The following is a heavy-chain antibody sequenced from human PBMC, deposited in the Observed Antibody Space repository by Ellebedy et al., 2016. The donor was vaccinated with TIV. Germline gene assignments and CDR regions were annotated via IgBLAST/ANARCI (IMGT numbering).Heavy chain of an antibody. J-gene: IGHJ5*02. CDR3: ARGFYERFDP. CDR1: GYKFTSYG. V-gene: IGHV1-18*04. CDR2: ISAFNGDT. Sequence: ASVKVSCKASGYKFTSYGISWVRQAPGQGLEWMGSISAFNGDTNYAQKFQGRVTMTTDTLTSTAYMELRSLRSDETAVYYCARGFYERFDPWGQGTLVTVSS. D-gene: IGHD2/OR15-2a*01.